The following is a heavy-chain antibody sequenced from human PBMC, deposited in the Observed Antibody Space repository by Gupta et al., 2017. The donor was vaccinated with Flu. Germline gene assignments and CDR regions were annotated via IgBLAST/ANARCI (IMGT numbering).Heavy chain of an antibody. Sequence: GNSYDSGSVNYSPSLKSRVTITVDRSRNQLSLRLDSVTAADTAVYYCVRDHYGDLRDEFFYYGLDVWGQGTTVIVSS. J-gene: IGHJ6*02. D-gene: IGHD4-17*01. CDR3: VRDHYGDLRDEFFYYGLDV. CDR2: SYDSGSV. V-gene: IGHV4-59*01.